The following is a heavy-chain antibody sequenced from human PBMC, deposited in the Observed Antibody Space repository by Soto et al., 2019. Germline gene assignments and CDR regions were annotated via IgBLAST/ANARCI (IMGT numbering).Heavy chain of an antibody. J-gene: IGHJ4*02. CDR2: ISAYNGNT. D-gene: IGHD6-13*01. V-gene: IGHV1-18*01. CDR1: GYTFTSYG. Sequence: QVQLVQSGAEVKKPGASVKVSCKASGYTFTSYGISWVRQAPGQGLEWMGWISAYNGNTKYVQKFQGRVTMTTDTTTSTAYMEPRSLRSDDTAVYYCAGDAAAGRNDYWGQGTLVTVSS. CDR3: AGDAAAGRNDY.